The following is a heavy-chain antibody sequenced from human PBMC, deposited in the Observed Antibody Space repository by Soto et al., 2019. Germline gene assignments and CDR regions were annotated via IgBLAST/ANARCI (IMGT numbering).Heavy chain of an antibody. CDR3: ARLGALTTIFGVVILTGLDY. CDR2: INHSGST. J-gene: IGHJ4*02. D-gene: IGHD3-3*01. Sequence: SETLSLTCAVYGGSFSGYYWSWIRQLPGKGLEWIGGINHSGSTNYDPSLKSRVTISVDTSKNQFSLKLSSVTAADTAVYYCARLGALTTIFGVVILTGLDYWGQGTLVTVSS. V-gene: IGHV4-34*01. CDR1: GGSFSGYY.